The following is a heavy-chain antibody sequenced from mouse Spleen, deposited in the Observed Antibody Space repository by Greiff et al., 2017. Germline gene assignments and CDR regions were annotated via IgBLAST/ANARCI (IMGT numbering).Heavy chain of an antibody. CDR1: GFTFSDYG. D-gene: IGHD1-1*01. CDR3: ARHGSSHWYFDV. J-gene: IGHJ1*03. CDR2: ISNLAYSI. Sequence: EVKVVESGGGLVQPGGSLKLSCAASGFTFSDYGMAWVRQAPRKGPEWVAFISNLAYSIYYADTVTGRFTISRENAKNTLYLEMSSLRSEDTAMYYCARHGSSHWYFDVWGTGTTVTVSS. V-gene: IGHV5-15*01.